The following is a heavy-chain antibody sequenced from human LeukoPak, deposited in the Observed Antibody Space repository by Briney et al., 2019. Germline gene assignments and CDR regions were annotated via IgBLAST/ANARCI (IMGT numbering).Heavy chain of an antibody. Sequence: GGSLRLSCAASGFTFSTYAMNWVRQAPGKGLEWVSAISGSGGSTYTADSVKGRFTISRNNSNNTLYLQMNSLRAEDTAIYYCAKIPHSSYYYDSSGYLDYWGQGTLVSVSS. CDR3: AKIPHSSYYYDSSGYLDY. CDR2: ISGSGGST. V-gene: IGHV3-23*01. CDR1: GFTFSTYA. J-gene: IGHJ4*02. D-gene: IGHD3-22*01.